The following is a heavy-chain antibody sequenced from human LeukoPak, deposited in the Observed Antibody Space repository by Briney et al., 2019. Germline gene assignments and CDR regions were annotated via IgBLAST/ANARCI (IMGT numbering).Heavy chain of an antibody. CDR2: IYYSGST. V-gene: IGHV4-59*12. J-gene: IGHJ3*02. CDR1: GGSFSGYY. Sequence: PSETLSLTCAVYGGSFSGYYWSWIRQPPGKGLEWIGYIYYSGSTNYNPSLKSRVTISVDTSKNQFSLKLSSVTAADTAVYYCARDWALTDTAMVIWNAFDIWGQGTMVTVSS. CDR3: ARDWALTDTAMVIWNAFDI. D-gene: IGHD5-18*01.